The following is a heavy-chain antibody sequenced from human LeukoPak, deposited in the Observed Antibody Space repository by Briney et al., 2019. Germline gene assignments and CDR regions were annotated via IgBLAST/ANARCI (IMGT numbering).Heavy chain of an antibody. CDR2: IDPSDSYT. CDR3: ARHEEWELPNFDY. CDR1: GYSFTSYW. D-gene: IGHD1-26*01. J-gene: IGHJ4*02. V-gene: IGHV5-10-1*01. Sequence: PGESLKISCKGSGYSFTSYWISWGRQMPGKGLEWWGRIDPSDSYTNYSPSFQGHVTISADKSISTAYLQWSSLKASDTAMYYCARHEEWELPNFDYWGQGTLVTVSS.